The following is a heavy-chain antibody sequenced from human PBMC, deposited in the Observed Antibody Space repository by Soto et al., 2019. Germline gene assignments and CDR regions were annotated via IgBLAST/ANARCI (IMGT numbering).Heavy chain of an antibody. CDR3: ARVSGYTDPYYGDSDY. V-gene: IGHV4-39*07. J-gene: IGHJ4*02. CDR1: GGSISSSSYY. Sequence: SETLSLTCTVSGGSISSSSYYWGWVRQSPGKGLEWIGYIYYSGNTYYNPSLQSRVTISVDTSKNQFSLKLSSVTAADTAVYYCARVSGYTDPYYGDSDYWGQGTLVTVSS. CDR2: IYYSGNT. D-gene: IGHD4-17*01.